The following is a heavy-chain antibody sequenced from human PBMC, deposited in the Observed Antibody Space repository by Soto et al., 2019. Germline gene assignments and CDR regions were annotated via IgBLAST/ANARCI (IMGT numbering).Heavy chain of an antibody. J-gene: IGHJ4*02. D-gene: IGHD6-6*01. CDR2: IYYSGST. V-gene: IGHV4-31*03. CDR3: ASSSGLFYSSSSL. Sequence: QVQLQESGPGLVKPSQTLSLTCTVSSGSISSGGYYWSWIRQHPGKGLEWIGYIYYSGSTYYNPYLKSRVTISVDTSKNQFSLKLSAVTAADTAVYYCASSSGLFYSSSSLWGQGTLVTVSS. CDR1: SGSISSGGYY.